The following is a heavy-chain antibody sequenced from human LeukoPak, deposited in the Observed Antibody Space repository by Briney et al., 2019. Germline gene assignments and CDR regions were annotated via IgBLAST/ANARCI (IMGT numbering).Heavy chain of an antibody. D-gene: IGHD3-9*01. V-gene: IGHV3-74*01. J-gene: IGHJ6*03. Sequence: AGGSLRLSCAASRFTFSTYWMHWVRQAPGKGLVWVSRINSDGSSTGYADSVKGRFTISRDNAKNSLYLQMNSLRAEDTAVYYCARGSVKYYDILTGYHYYYYYMDVWGKGTTVTISS. CDR1: RFTFSTYW. CDR3: ARGSVKYYDILTGYHYYYYYMDV. CDR2: INSDGSST.